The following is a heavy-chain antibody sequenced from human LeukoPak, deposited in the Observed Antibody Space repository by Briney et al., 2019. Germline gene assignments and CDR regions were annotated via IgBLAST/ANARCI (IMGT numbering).Heavy chain of an antibody. J-gene: IGHJ4*02. Sequence: ASVTVSRKASGYTFTSYAMNWVRQAPGQGLKGMGWINTNPGNPTYAQGFTGRFVFSLDTSVSTAYLQISSLKAEDTAVYYCARVPRGYSYGYPTIHPNDQDYWSQGTLVTVSS. D-gene: IGHD5-18*01. CDR3: ARVPRGYSYGYPTIHPNDQDY. CDR2: INTNPGNP. CDR1: GYTFTSYA. V-gene: IGHV7-4-1*02.